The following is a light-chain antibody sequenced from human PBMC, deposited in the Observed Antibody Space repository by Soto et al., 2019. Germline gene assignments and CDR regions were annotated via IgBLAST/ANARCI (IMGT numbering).Light chain of an antibody. CDR1: SSDVDAYNF. CDR2: DVS. V-gene: IGLV2-14*03. Sequence: QSVLTQPASESGSPGQSIAISCTGTSSDVDAYNFVSWYQHHPGKAPKLMIFDVSNRPSGVSNRFSGSKSGNTASLTISGLQAEDEADYYCTSYTTSSTYVFGTGTKVTVL. CDR3: TSYTTSSTYV. J-gene: IGLJ1*01.